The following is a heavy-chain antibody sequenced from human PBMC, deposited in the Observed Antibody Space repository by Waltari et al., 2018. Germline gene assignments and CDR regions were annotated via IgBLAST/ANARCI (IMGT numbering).Heavy chain of an antibody. CDR1: GFSFRSGYY. V-gene: IGHV4-38-2*01. CDR3: ARSFRSSWTQFDY. J-gene: IGHJ4*02. Sequence: QVQLQESGPGLVKPSETLSLSCAVSGFSFRSGYYWGWIRQHPGKGLEWVGSIYHSGVTYYSPSLKSRVTVTVDTSKNHFSLRLAFVTAADTAVYYCARSFRSSWTQFDYWGQGTLVTVSS. CDR2: IYHSGVT. D-gene: IGHD6-13*01.